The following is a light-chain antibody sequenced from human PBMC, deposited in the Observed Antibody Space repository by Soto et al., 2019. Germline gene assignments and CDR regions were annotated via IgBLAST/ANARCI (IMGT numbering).Light chain of an antibody. V-gene: IGKV1-5*03. J-gene: IGKJ2*01. CDR2: KAS. Sequence: DIQMTQSPSTLSASVGDRVTITCRASQSISNWLAWYQQKPGKAPKLLIYKASSLESGVPSRFSGSESGTEFTLTISSLQPDDFATYYCQQYNSYSYTFGQGTKLEIK. CDR3: QQYNSYSYT. CDR1: QSISNW.